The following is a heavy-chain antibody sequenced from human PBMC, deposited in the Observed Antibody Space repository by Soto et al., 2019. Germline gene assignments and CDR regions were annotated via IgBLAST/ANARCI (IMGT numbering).Heavy chain of an antibody. Sequence: EVQLLESGGGLVQPGESLRLSCAASGFTFSSYAMSWVRQAPGKGLEWVSVISGSDDSTYYADSVKGRFTISRDNSKNTLYLQMNSLRAEATAVYYCAKRSSSSTFDYWGQGTLVTVSS. J-gene: IGHJ4*02. V-gene: IGHV3-23*01. CDR3: AKRSSSSTFDY. CDR1: GFTFSSYA. D-gene: IGHD6-6*01. CDR2: ISGSDDST.